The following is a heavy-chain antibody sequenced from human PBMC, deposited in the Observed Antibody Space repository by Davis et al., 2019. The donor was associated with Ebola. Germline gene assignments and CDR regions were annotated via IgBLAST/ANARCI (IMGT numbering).Heavy chain of an antibody. D-gene: IGHD3-16*01. V-gene: IGHV3-21*01. CDR3: ARDRPLDFFFGDYYGMDV. J-gene: IGHJ6*02. CDR2: ISGSSSNI. CDR1: GFTFSSNT. Sequence: GGSLRPSCAASGFTFSSNTMHWDRQAPGKGLVWVSSISGSSSNIYYADSMKGRFTISRDNAKKSLYLQMNSLRAEDTAVYYCARDRPLDFFFGDYYGMDVWGQGTTVTVSS.